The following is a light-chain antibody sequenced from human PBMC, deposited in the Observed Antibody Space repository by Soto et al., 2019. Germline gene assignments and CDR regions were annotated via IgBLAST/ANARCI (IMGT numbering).Light chain of an antibody. CDR3: QTWGTDMV. CDR1: SGLSSYA. J-gene: IGLJ2*01. CDR2: FNSDGSH. Sequence: QLVLTQSPSASASLGASVKLTCTLSSGLSSYAIAWHQQQPEKGPRYLMKFNSDGSHTKGDGIPDRFSGSSSGAESYLIISSLQSEDEADYYCQTWGTDMVFGGGTKLTVL. V-gene: IGLV4-69*01.